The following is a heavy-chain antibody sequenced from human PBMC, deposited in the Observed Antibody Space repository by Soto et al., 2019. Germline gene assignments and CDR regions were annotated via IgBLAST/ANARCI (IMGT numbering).Heavy chain of an antibody. J-gene: IGHJ5*02. Sequence: QVQLQESGPRLVKPSETLSLTCTVSCDSISSYYCSWIRQPPGKGLGWIGYIYYSGSTNYNPSLKSRVTISVDTPKDQFSLKLTSVTAADTAVYYCARGVATIGPWGQGTLVTVSS. CDR1: CDSISSYY. D-gene: IGHD5-12*01. CDR2: IYYSGST. CDR3: ARGVATIGP. V-gene: IGHV4-59*01.